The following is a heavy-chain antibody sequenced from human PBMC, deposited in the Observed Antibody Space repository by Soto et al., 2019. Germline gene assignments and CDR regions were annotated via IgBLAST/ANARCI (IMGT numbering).Heavy chain of an antibody. CDR3: ARRARPDFYYMDV. D-gene: IGHD6-6*01. CDR2: ISSNGVGK. V-gene: IGHV3-64*01. CDR1: GFTLSGYA. Sequence: EVQLAESGGGLAQPGGSLRLSCAASGFTLSGYAMDWVRQAPGKGLEYVSGISSNGVGKYYANSVQGRVTISRDNSKNTVYLQMGSLRPEDMSVYYCARRARPDFYYMDVWGKGTTVTVSS. J-gene: IGHJ6*03.